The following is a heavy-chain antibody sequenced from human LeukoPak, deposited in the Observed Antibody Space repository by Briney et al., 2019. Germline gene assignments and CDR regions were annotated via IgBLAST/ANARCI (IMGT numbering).Heavy chain of an antibody. D-gene: IGHD4/OR15-4a*01. CDR3: AKAPDYGSWQFDY. CDR1: GFTFSSYA. J-gene: IGHJ4*02. V-gene: IGHV3-30-3*01. Sequence: GGSLRLSCAASGFTFSSYAMHWVRQAPGKGLEWVAVISYDGSNKYYADSVKGRFTISRDNSQNTLYLQMNSLRAEDTAVYYCAKAPDYGSWQFDYWGQGTLVTVSS. CDR2: ISYDGSNK.